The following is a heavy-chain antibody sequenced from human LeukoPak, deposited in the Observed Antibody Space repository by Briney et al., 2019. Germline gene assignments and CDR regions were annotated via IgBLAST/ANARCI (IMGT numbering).Heavy chain of an antibody. CDR3: ARVVYYYDVSGYSFDL. CDR2: IYYTGST. CDR1: GGSISTSDYY. Sequence: SETLSLTCSVAGGSISTSDYYWGWIRPTPGKGLEWIASIYYTGSTYYRPSLRRRVTMSVDTSKNQFSLKLSTVTAADTAVYYCARVVYYYDVSGYSFDLWGRGTLVTVSS. D-gene: IGHD3-22*01. J-gene: IGHJ2*01. V-gene: IGHV4-39*01.